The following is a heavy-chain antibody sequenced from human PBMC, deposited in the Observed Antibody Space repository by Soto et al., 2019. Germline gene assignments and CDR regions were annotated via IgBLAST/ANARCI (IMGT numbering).Heavy chain of an antibody. CDR3: VRDRAFFDTTDY. V-gene: IGHV3-74*01. D-gene: IGHD1-26*01. CDR1: GFTFSSYW. CDR2: INNDGSTT. J-gene: IGHJ4*01. Sequence: GSLRLSCAASGFTFSSYWMHWVRQVPGKGLVWISRINNDGSTTNYADSVKGRFTISRDNANNTLYLQMNSLRAEDTAVYYCVRDRAFFDTTDYWGHGTLVTVSS.